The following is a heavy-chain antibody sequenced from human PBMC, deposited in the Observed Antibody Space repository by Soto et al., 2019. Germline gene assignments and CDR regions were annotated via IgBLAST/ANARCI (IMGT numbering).Heavy chain of an antibody. V-gene: IGHV4-34*01. CDR3: ARGWGRIFDY. CDR1: GGLISGYY. Sequence: QVQLQQWGAGLLKPSETLSLTCAVYGGLISGYYWSWIRQPPGKGREWIGEINKSGSINYNPSLKSRVTISVDTSKNQFSLKLSSVTAADTAVYYCARGWGRIFDYWGQGSLVTVSS. CDR2: INKSGSI. J-gene: IGHJ4*02. D-gene: IGHD7-27*01.